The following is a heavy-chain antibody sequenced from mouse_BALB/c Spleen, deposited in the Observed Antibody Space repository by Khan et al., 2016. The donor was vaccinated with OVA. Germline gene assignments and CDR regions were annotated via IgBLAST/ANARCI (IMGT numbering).Heavy chain of an antibody. Sequence: EVQLQESGPGLVKPSQSLSLTCTVTGYSITSDYAWNWIRQFPGNKLEWMGFISYSGNTKYNPSLKSRISITRDTSANQFFLQLNSVTTEDTATDYCARVYGGDFDYWGQGTTLTVSS. D-gene: IGHD1-1*01. CDR2: ISYSGNT. CDR1: GYSITSDYA. V-gene: IGHV3-2*02. CDR3: ARVYGGDFDY. J-gene: IGHJ2*01.